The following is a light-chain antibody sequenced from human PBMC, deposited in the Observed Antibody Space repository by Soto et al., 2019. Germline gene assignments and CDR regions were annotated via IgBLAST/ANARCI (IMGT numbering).Light chain of an antibody. V-gene: IGKV3-15*01. CDR2: GAS. J-gene: IGKJ4*01. CDR1: QSVSSN. CDR3: QQYNNWPPLT. Sequence: EIVMTQSPVTLSVSPGERATLSCRASQSVSSNLAWYQQKPGQAPRLLIYGASTRATGNPARFSGSGSGTEFTLTISSLQSEDFAVYYCQQYNNWPPLTFGGGTKVEIK.